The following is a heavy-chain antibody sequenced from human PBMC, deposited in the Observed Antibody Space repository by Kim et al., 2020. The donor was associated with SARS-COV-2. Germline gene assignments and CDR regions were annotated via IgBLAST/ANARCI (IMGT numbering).Heavy chain of an antibody. CDR1: GFTFDDYA. J-gene: IGHJ4*02. CDR3: ARSSYYDSSGYLDY. CDR2: ISWNSGSI. D-gene: IGHD3-22*01. V-gene: IGHV3-9*01. Sequence: GGSLRLSCAASGFTFDDYAMHWVRQAPGKGLEWVSGISWNSGSIGYADSVKGRFTISRDNAKNSLFLQMNSLRAEDTALYYCARSSYYDSSGYLDYWCQGTLVTVSS.